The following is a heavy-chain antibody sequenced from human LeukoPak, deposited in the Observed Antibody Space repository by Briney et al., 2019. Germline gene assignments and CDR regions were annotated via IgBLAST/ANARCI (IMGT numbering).Heavy chain of an antibody. V-gene: IGHV3-23*01. CDR1: GITFPYYD. D-gene: IGHD4-23*01. CDR3: AKVPDYGGNSPYFDS. Sequence: QPGGSLRLSFATSGITFPYYDMRWVRQAPGKGLEWVSSVSGSGGETHSTDSVRGRFTISRDNSKGTLYLQMSRLKAEDTAVYYCAKVPDYGGNSPYFDSWGQGTLVTVSS. CDR2: VSGSGGET. J-gene: IGHJ4*02.